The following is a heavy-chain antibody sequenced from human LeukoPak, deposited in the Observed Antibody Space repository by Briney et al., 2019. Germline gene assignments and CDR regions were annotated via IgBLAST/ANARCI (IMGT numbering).Heavy chain of an antibody. CDR2: IIPIFGTA. D-gene: IGHD3-22*01. V-gene: IGHV1-69*13. J-gene: IGHJ4*02. Sequence: SVKVSCKASGGTFSSYAISWVRQAPGQGLEWMGGIIPIFGTANYAQKFQGRVTITADESTSTAYMELSSLRSEDTAVYYCANPRYDSSGFYYVDWGQGTLVTVSS. CDR3: ANPRYDSSGFYYVD. CDR1: GGTFSSYA.